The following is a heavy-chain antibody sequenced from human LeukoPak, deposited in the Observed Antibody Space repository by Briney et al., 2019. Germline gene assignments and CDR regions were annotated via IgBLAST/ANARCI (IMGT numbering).Heavy chain of an antibody. Sequence: GGSLRLSCAASGFTFSSYEMNWVRQAPGKGLEWVSYISSSGSTIYYADSVKGRFTISRDNAKNSLYLQMNSLRAEDTAAYYCARGTLSMAEQQLVRYFDYWGQGTLVTVSS. CDR3: ARGTLSMAEQQLVRYFDY. J-gene: IGHJ4*02. CDR1: GFTFSSYE. CDR2: ISSSGSTI. V-gene: IGHV3-48*03. D-gene: IGHD6-13*01.